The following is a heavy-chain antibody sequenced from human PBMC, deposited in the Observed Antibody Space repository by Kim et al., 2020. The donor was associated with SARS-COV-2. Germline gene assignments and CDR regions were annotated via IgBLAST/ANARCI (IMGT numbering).Heavy chain of an antibody. CDR2: IYSGGST. V-gene: IGHV3-53*01. D-gene: IGHD3-10*02. CDR1: GFTVSSNY. J-gene: IGHJ4*02. CDR3: ARVVLHYFDY. Sequence: GGSLRLSCAASGFTVSSNYMSWVRQAPGKGLEWVSVIYSGGSTYYADSVKRRFTISRDNSKNTLYLQMNSLRAEDTAVYYCARVVLHYFDYWGQGTLVTVSS.